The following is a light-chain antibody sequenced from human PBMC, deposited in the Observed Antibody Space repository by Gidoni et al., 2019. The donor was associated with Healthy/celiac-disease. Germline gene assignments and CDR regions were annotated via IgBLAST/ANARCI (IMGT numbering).Light chain of an antibody. V-gene: IGLV1-40*01. CDR2: GNS. CDR1: SSNIWAGYD. CDR3: QSYDSSRDVV. Sequence: QSVLTQTPAVAGAPGQRVTISCTGSSSNIWAGYDVHWYQQLPGTAPKLLIYGNSNRPSGVPDRFSGSTSGTSASLAITGLQAEDEADYSCQSYDSSRDVVFGGGTKLTVL. J-gene: IGLJ2*01.